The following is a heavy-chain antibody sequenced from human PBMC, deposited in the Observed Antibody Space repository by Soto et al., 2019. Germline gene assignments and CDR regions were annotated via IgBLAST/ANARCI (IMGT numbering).Heavy chain of an antibody. CDR2: ISYDGSNK. Sequence: GGSLRLSCAASGFTFSSYAMHWVRQAPGKGLEWVAVISYDGSNKYYADSVKGRFTISRDNSKNTLYLQMNSLRAEDTAVYYCARDKRDTAMGLFDYWGQGTLVTVSS. V-gene: IGHV3-30-3*01. D-gene: IGHD5-18*01. CDR3: ARDKRDTAMGLFDY. CDR1: GFTFSSYA. J-gene: IGHJ4*02.